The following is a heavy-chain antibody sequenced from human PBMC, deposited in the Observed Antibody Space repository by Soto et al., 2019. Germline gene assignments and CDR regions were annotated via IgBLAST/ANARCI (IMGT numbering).Heavy chain of an antibody. Sequence: GESLKISCKGSGYSLAGYWITWVRQKPGKGLEWMGIIYPGDSDTRYNSSFQGQVTISADKSINTAYLQRRSLKASDTAMYYCVRHDDSRGWYYFDYWGQGTLVTVSS. CDR1: GYSLAGYW. D-gene: IGHD3-22*01. CDR2: IYPGDSDT. CDR3: VRHDDSRGWYYFDY. V-gene: IGHV5-51*01. J-gene: IGHJ4*02.